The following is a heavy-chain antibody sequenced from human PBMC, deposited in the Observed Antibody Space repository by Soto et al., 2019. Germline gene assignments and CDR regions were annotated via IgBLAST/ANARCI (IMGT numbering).Heavy chain of an antibody. CDR1: GYTFTSYA. J-gene: IGHJ4*02. D-gene: IGHD3-3*01. CDR3: ARKVGYFWSGYHDY. CDR2: INADSV. V-gene: IGHV1-3*01. Sequence: ASVKVSCKASGYTFTSYAMHWVRQAPGQRLEWLGWINADSVKGRFTISRDNAKNSLYPQMNSLRDEDTAVYYCARKVGYFWSGYHDYWGQGTLVTVSS.